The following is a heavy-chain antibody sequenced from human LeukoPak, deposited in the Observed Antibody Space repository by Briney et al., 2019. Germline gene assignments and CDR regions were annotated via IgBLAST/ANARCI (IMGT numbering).Heavy chain of an antibody. CDR2: ISGDGGST. CDR1: GFMSKIHA. V-gene: IGHV3-23*01. Sequence: GGSLRLSCAVSGFMSKIHAISWVRQAPGKGLEWVSTISGDGGSTYYADSVKGRFTISRDNSKNTLYLQMNSLRAEDTAVYYCAKDPIGSSYYGGDSWGQGTLVTVSS. CDR3: AKDPIGSSYYGGDS. D-gene: IGHD6-13*01. J-gene: IGHJ4*02.